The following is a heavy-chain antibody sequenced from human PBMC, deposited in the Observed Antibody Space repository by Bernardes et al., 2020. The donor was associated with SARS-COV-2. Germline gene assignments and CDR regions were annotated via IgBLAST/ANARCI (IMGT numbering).Heavy chain of an antibody. J-gene: IGHJ4*02. CDR1: CFTFSTAW. Sequence: GGSRRLSCAASCFTFSTAWMNWVLPSPGKGLEWVGHIKRKTDGGTTDYAAPVKGRFTISGDDSKNTMYLQMNSLKTEDTAVYYCTTGAEIYYDSSGFSYYFDFWGQGTLVTVSS. V-gene: IGHV3-15*07. D-gene: IGHD3-22*01. CDR2: IKRKTDGGTT. CDR3: TTGAEIYYDSSGFSYYFDF.